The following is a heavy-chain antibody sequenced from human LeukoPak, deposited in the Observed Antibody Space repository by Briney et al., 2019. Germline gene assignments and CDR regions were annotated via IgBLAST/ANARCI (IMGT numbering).Heavy chain of an antibody. CDR1: GFTVSSNY. V-gene: IGHV3-53*01. Sequence: GGSLRLSCAASGFTVSSNYMSWVRQAPGKGLEWVSVIYSGGSTYYADSVKGRFTISRDNSKNTLYLQMNSLRAEDTAVYYCAREYSSSSYAFDIWGQGTMVTVSS. CDR3: AREYSSSSYAFDI. D-gene: IGHD6-6*01. CDR2: IYSGGST. J-gene: IGHJ3*02.